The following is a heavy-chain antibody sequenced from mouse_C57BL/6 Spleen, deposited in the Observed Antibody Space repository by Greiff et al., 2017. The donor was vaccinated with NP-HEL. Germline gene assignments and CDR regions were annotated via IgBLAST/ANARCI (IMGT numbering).Heavy chain of an antibody. CDR1: GFTFSSYA. CDR3: ARSEYCGSSSPWFAY. D-gene: IGHD1-1*01. CDR2: ISDGGSYT. Sequence: EVQVVESGGGLVKPGGSLKLSCAASGFTFSSYAMSWVRQTPEKRLEWVATISDGGSYTYYPDNVKGRFTISRDNAKNNLYLQMSHLKSEDTAMYYCARSEYCGSSSPWFAYWGQGTLVTVSA. J-gene: IGHJ3*01. V-gene: IGHV5-4*01.